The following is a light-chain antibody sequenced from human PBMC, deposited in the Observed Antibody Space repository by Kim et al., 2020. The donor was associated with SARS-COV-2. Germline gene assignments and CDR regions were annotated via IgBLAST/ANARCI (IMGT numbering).Light chain of an antibody. CDR1: QDIRNY. Sequence: DIQMTQSPSSLSASVGDRVTITCQASQDIRNYLNWYQHKAGKAPKLLIYDASSLETGVPSRFSGSGSGTDFTFTISSLQPEDIATYYCQQYHNFWTFGQGTKVDIK. CDR3: QQYHNFWT. CDR2: DAS. V-gene: IGKV1-33*01. J-gene: IGKJ1*01.